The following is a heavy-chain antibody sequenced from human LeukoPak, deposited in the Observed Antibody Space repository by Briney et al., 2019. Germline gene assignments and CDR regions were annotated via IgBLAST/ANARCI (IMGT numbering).Heavy chain of an antibody. CDR1: GYTFTSYG. V-gene: IGHV1-18*01. CDR2: ISAYNGNT. D-gene: IGHD5-18*01. J-gene: IGHJ4*02. CDR3: ARGRGRGIQFLGFDY. Sequence: GASVKVPCKASGYTFTSYGISWVRQAPGQGLEWMGWISAYNGNTNYAQKLQGRVTMTTDTSTSTAYMELRSLRSDDTAVYYCARGRGRGIQFLGFDYWGQGTLVTVSS.